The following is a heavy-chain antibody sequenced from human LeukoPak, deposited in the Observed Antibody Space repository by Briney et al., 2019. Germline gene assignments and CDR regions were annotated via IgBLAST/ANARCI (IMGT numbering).Heavy chain of an antibody. CDR3: ASESSLSSSAFDY. V-gene: IGHV1-8*03. CDR2: MNPKNGDT. D-gene: IGHD6-6*01. J-gene: IGHJ4*02. CDR1: GYTFPTYD. Sequence: ASVRVSCKASGYTFPTYDINWVRQATGQGLEWRGWMNPKNGDTGHAKKFQGRATFTRNTSISTAYMDLSSLRSEDTAVHYCASESSLSSSAFDYWAQGTLVRVSS.